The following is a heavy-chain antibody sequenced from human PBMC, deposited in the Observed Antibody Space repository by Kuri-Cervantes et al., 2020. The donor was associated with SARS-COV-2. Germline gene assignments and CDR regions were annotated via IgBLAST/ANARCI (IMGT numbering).Heavy chain of an antibody. D-gene: IGHD3-3*01. J-gene: IGHJ6*02. CDR3: AKSPFGFLEWFSGGMDV. V-gene: IGHV3-30*02. CDR2: IWYDGGNK. CDR1: GFTFSSYV. Sequence: GGSLRLSCAASGFTFSSYVMHWVRQAPGKGLDWVALIWYDGGNKYYVDSVKGRFTISRDNSKNTLYLQMNSLRAEDTAVYYCAKSPFGFLEWFSGGMDVWGQGTTVTVSS.